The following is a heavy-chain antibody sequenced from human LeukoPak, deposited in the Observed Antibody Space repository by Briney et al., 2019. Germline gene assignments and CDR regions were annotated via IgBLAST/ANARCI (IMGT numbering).Heavy chain of an antibody. Sequence: GGSLRLSCAASGFTFSSYSMNWARQAPGKGLEWVSSISSSSSYIYYADSVKGRFTISRDNAKNSLYLQMNSLRAEDTAVYYCARDRDGLLSVYWGQGTLVTASS. CDR2: ISSSSSYI. CDR1: GFTFSSYS. V-gene: IGHV3-21*01. D-gene: IGHD2-8*01. J-gene: IGHJ4*02. CDR3: ARDRDGLLSVY.